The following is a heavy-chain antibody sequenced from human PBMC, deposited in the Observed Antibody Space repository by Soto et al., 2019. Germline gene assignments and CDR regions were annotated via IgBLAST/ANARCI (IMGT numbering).Heavy chain of an antibody. V-gene: IGHV3-23*01. CDR2: ITNRGDDT. D-gene: IGHD6-25*01. Sequence: EVQLLESGGGLVQPGGSLRLSCAASGFTFSNYAMTWVRQAPGEGLEWVSVITNRGDDTLHADSMKGRFTISRDNSKNTLYIQMNSVRAEDTAIYYCAKAAGERYPGCRVFDFWGQGTRVTVSS. J-gene: IGHJ4*02. CDR3: AKAAGERYPGCRVFDF. CDR1: GFTFSNYA.